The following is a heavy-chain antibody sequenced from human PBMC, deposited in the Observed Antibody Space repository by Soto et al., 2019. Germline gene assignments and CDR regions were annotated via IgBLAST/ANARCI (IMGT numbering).Heavy chain of an antibody. CDR1: GYTFTDYY. CDR2: INPNSGGT. D-gene: IGHD2-2*01. CDR3: ARRGYCSSTSCPGGMDV. J-gene: IGHJ6*02. V-gene: IGHV1-2*02. Sequence: VASVKVSCKASGYTFTDYYMHWVRQAPGQGLEWMGWINPNSGGTNYAQKFQGRVTMTRDTSISTAYMELSRLRSDDTAVYYCARRGYCSSTSCPGGMDVWGQGTTVTVSS.